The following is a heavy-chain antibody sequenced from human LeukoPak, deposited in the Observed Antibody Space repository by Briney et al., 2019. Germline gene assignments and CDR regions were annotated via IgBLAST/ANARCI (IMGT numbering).Heavy chain of an antibody. D-gene: IGHD4-17*01. CDR3: AKSADEFGDYEEVGSLDY. J-gene: IGHJ4*02. CDR1: GFTFRRFG. V-gene: IGHV3-30*18. Sequence: GGSLRLSCAASGFTFRRFGMHWVRQAPGKGLEWVAVLSYDGSDKYYGGSVKGRFIISRDNSKNTLYLQINSLRAEDTAIYFCAKSADEFGDYEEVGSLDYWGQGTLVTVSS. CDR2: LSYDGSDK.